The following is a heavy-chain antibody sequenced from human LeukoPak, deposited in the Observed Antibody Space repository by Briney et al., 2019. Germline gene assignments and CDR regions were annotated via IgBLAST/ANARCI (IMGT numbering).Heavy chain of an antibody. V-gene: IGHV1-2*06. J-gene: IGHJ6*03. CDR2: INPNSGGT. CDR3: ARDSSSPLYYYYMDV. D-gene: IGHD6-13*01. CDR1: GYTFTGYY. Sequence: ASVKVSCKACGYTFTGYYMHWVRQAPGQGLEWMGRINPNSGGTNYAQKFQGRVTVTRDTSISTAYMKLSRLRSDDTAVYYCARDSSSPLYYYYMDVWGKGTTVTVSS.